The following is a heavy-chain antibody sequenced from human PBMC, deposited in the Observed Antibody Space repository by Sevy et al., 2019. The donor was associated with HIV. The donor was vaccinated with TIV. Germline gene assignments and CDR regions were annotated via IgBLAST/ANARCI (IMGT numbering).Heavy chain of an antibody. V-gene: IGHV1-2*02. D-gene: IGHD3-16*01. CDR1: GYTFTGYY. CDR2: INPNSGGT. Sequence: ASVKVSCKASGYTFTGYYMHWVRQAPGQGLEWMGWINPNSGGTNYAQKFQGRVTMTRDTPISTAYMELSRLRSDDTAVYYCAREEDYVWGSRGGFDYWGQGTLVTVSS. CDR3: AREEDYVWGSRGGFDY. J-gene: IGHJ4*02.